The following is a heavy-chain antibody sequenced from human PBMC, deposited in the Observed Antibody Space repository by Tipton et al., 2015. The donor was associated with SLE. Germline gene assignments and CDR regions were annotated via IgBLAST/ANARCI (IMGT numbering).Heavy chain of an antibody. D-gene: IGHD3-10*01. CDR2: INHSGST. CDR3: ATAGGSGSNDAFDI. V-gene: IGHV4-34*01. CDR1: GGSFSGYY. Sequence: GLVKPSETLSLTCAVYGGSFSGYYWSWIRQTPGKGLEWIGEINHSGSTNYNPSLKSRVTILVDTSKNQFSLKLSSVTAADTAVYYCATAGGSGSNDAFDIWGQGTMVTVSS. J-gene: IGHJ3*02.